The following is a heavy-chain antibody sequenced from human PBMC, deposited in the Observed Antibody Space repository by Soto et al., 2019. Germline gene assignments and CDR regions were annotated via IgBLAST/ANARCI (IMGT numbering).Heavy chain of an antibody. CDR1: GFTFSDYY. CDR2: ISSSSSYT. D-gene: IGHD1-1*01. CDR3: SREVYEERQRQYYYFGMDV. Sequence: PGGSLRLSCAASGFTFSDYYMSWIRQAPGKGLEWVSYISSSSSYTNYADSVKGRFTTSRDNAKNSLYLQMNSLRDDDAAVYYCSREVYEERQRQYYYFGMDVWGQGTTVTVSS. V-gene: IGHV3-11*06. J-gene: IGHJ6*02.